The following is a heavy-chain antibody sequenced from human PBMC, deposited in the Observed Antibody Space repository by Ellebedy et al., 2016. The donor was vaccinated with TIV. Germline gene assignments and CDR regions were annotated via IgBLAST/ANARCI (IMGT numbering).Heavy chain of an antibody. CDR1: GFSLATSGVG. CDR2: IYWDDRK. CDR3: ARRLYGDFANWFDP. V-gene: IGHV2-5*02. D-gene: IGHD4-17*01. J-gene: IGHJ5*02. Sequence: SGPTLVXPTQTLTLTCPFSGFSLATSGVGVGWIRQPPGKALEWLALIYWDDRKYCRPSLKSRLTIAKDTSKNQVVLTMTNMDPVDTATYYCARRLYGDFANWFDPWGQGTLVTVSS.